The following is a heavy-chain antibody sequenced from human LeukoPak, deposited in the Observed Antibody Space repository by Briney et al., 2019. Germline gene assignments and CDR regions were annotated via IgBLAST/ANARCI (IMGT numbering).Heavy chain of an antibody. Sequence: ASVKVSCKASGYSFTDKYMHWVRQAPGQGLEWMGWINPNSGGTNYAQKFQGRVTMTTDTSMSTAYMELSRLRSDDTAVYYCARDLSWFGELRNWGQGTLVTVSS. CDR3: ARDLSWFGELRN. J-gene: IGHJ4*02. V-gene: IGHV1-2*02. D-gene: IGHD3-10*01. CDR1: GYSFTDKY. CDR2: INPNSGGT.